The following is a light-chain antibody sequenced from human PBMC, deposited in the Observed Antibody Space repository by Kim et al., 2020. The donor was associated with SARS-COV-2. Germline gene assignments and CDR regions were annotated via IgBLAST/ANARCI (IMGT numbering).Light chain of an antibody. CDR1: SSNIGAGFE. CDR3: QSYDSSLSVGI. J-gene: IGLJ2*01. CDR2: SNN. Sequence: QRGTISCTGSSSNIGAGFEVHWYQQLPGTAPKLLIHSNNNRPSGVPDRFSGSKSGTSASLAITGLQPEDEADYYCQSYDSSLSVGIFGGGTQLTVL. V-gene: IGLV1-40*01.